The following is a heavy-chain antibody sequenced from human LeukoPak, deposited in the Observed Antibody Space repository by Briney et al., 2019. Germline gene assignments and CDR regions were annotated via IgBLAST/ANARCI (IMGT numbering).Heavy chain of an antibody. V-gene: IGHV3-74*01. CDR1: GFTFSSYW. D-gene: IGHD1-26*01. CDR3: ARAGSYRFDY. CDR2: LNTDGSIT. Sequence: GGSPRLSCAASGFTFSSYWMHWVRQAPGKGLVWVSRLNTDGSITNYADSVKGRFTISRDDAKSTLYLQMNSLRAEDTAVYYCARAGSYRFDYWGLGTLVTVSS. J-gene: IGHJ4*02.